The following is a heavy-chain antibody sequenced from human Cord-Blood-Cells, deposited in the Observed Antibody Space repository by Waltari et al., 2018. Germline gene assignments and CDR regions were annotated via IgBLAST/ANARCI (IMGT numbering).Heavy chain of an antibody. CDR3: ARGGGRFLEWLLYHSYYYYYMDV. Sequence: QVQLVQSGSELKKPGASVKVSCKASGYTFTSYAMNWVRQAPGQGLEWMGWINTNTGNPTYAQGFTGRFVFSLDTSVSTAYLQISSLKAEDTVVYYCARGGGRFLEWLLYHSYYYYYMDVWGKGTTVTVSS. CDR1: GYTFTSYA. V-gene: IGHV7-4-1*02. J-gene: IGHJ6*03. CDR2: INTNTGNP. D-gene: IGHD3-3*01.